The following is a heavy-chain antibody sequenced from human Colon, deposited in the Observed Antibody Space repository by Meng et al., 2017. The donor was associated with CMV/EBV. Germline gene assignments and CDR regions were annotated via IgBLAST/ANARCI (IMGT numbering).Heavy chain of an antibody. Sequence: QVQLVQSGTEVRKARASVKVSCKTSGYTFTANHLHWVRQAPGQGLEWMGWIYPQDGGTYFAQKFQDRVTLTRDTSITTAYMELSGLTSDDTAIYYCVRESWYFDFWGEGTLVTVSS. D-gene: IGHD6-13*01. V-gene: IGHV1-2*02. CDR3: VRESWYFDF. J-gene: IGHJ4*02. CDR2: IYPQDGGT. CDR1: GYTFTANH.